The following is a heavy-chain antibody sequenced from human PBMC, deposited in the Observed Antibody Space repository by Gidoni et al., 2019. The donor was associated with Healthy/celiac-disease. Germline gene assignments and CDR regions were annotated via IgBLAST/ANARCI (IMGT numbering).Heavy chain of an antibody. CDR1: GFPFSSYS. CDR3: ARDRPGVATILSLAKYYYYGMDV. Sequence: EVQLVESGGGLVKPGGSLRISCAASGFPFSSYSMNWFRQAPGKGLEWVSSISSSSSYIYYADSVKGRFTISRDNPKNSLYLQMNSLRAEDTAVYYCARDRPGVATILSLAKYYYYGMDVWGQGTTVTVSS. D-gene: IGHD5-12*01. CDR2: ISSSSSYI. J-gene: IGHJ6*02. V-gene: IGHV3-21*01.